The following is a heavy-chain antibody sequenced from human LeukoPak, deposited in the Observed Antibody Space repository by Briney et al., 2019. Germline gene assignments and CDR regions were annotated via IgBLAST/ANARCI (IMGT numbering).Heavy chain of an antibody. CDR3: ASSRDGYNLKGYYFDY. CDR1: GFTYSSYS. J-gene: IGHJ4*02. Sequence: GGSLRLSCAASGFTYSSYSMNWVRQAPGKGLEWVSSISSSSSYIYYADSVKGRFTISRDNAKNSLYLQMNSLRAEDTAVYCCASSRDGYNLKGYYFDYWGQGTLVTVSS. D-gene: IGHD5-24*01. CDR2: ISSSSSYI. V-gene: IGHV3-21*01.